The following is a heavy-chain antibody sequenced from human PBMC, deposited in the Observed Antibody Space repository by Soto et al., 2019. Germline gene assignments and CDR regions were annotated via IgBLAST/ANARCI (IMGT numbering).Heavy chain of an antibody. J-gene: IGHJ4*02. D-gene: IGHD2-15*01. CDR2: ISYDGSNK. Sequence: PGGSLRLSCAASGFTFSSYGMHWVRQAPGKGLEWVAVISYDGSNKYYADSVKGRFTISRDNSKNTLYLQMNSLRAEDTAVYCCAKLSVVTGRARFDYWGQGTLVTVSS. CDR1: GFTFSSYG. CDR3: AKLSVVTGRARFDY. V-gene: IGHV3-30*18.